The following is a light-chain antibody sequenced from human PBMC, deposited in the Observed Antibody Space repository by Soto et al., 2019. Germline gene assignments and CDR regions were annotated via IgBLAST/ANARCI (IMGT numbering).Light chain of an antibody. V-gene: IGLV2-8*01. CDR2: EVS. CDR1: SNDVGGYNY. J-gene: IGLJ1*01. Sequence: QSVLTQPPSASGSPGQSVTISCTGTSNDVGGYNYVSWYQHHPGKVPKLMIYEVSKRPSGVPDRFSGSKSGNTASLTVSGLQAEDEADYYCSSYAGSNIHYVFGAGTKLTVL. CDR3: SSYAGSNIHYV.